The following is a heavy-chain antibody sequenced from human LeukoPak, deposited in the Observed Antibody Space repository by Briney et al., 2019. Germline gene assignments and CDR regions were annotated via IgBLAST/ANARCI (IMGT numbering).Heavy chain of an antibody. CDR1: GGSISSYY. CDR2: IYYSGST. CDR3: ARSPSSTRPFDI. Sequence: PSETLSLTCTVSGGSISSYYWSWIRQPPGKGLEWIGYIYYSGSTNYNPSLKNRVAISVDTSKNQFSLKLSSVTAADTAVYYCARSPSSTRPFDIWGQGTMVTVSS. J-gene: IGHJ3*02. V-gene: IGHV4-59*01. D-gene: IGHD6-6*01.